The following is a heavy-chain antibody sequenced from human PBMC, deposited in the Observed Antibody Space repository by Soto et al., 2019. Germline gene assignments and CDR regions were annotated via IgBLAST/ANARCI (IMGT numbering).Heavy chain of an antibody. CDR1: GFTFSAYS. CDR3: ARASSYAFDY. CDR2: IAGGGVPT. J-gene: IGHJ4*02. D-gene: IGHD4-17*01. Sequence: EVQLVESGGGLVQSGESLRLSCVASGFTFSAYSMNWVRQTPGKGLEWTAHIAGGGVPTYYADSVKGRFTISRDKGKSSLYLQMNSLKGDDSGVYYCARASSYAFDYWGQGALVTVSS. V-gene: IGHV3-48*01.